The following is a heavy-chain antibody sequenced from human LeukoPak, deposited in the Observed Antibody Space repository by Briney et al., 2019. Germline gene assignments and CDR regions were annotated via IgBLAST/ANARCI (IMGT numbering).Heavy chain of an antibody. Sequence: SQTLSLTCTVSGGSISSSSYYWSWIRQPAGKGLEWIVRIYTSGSTNYNPSLKSRVTISVDTSKNQFSLKLSSVTAADTAVYYCASLKVGATKGGFDYWGQGTLVTVSS. CDR3: ASLKVGATKGGFDY. CDR1: GGSISSSSYY. D-gene: IGHD1-26*01. CDR2: IYTSGST. J-gene: IGHJ4*02. V-gene: IGHV4-61*02.